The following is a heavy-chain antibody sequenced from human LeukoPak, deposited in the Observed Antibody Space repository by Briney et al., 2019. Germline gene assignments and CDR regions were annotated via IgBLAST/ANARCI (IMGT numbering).Heavy chain of an antibody. D-gene: IGHD5-18*01. CDR2: INSDGSST. Sequence: GGSLRLSCAASDFTFNTHRMHWVRQAPGKGLLWVSHINSDGSSTDYADSVKGRFTISRDNARNTLYLQMNSLRVEDTAVYYCVRAGGYSYGPGGYWGQGTLVTVSS. V-gene: IGHV3-74*01. J-gene: IGHJ4*02. CDR1: DFTFNTHR. CDR3: VRAGGYSYGPGGY.